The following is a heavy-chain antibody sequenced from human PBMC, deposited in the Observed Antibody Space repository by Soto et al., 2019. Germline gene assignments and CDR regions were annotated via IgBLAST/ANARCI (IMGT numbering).Heavy chain of an antibody. V-gene: IGHV3-23*01. Sequence: GGSLRLSWAASGFTFTNSDMSWVRQAPGKGLEWVSAISSTGRNTYYADSVKGRFTISRDNSKNTLYLQMNSLRAEDTAVYYCALPFLPGXFSTSAPSGNYYFDMDVWGQGTTVTVSS. CDR1: GFTFTNSD. D-gene: IGHD6-6*01. CDR2: ISSTGRNT. J-gene: IGHJ6*02. CDR3: ALPFLPGXFSTSAPSGNYYFDMDV.